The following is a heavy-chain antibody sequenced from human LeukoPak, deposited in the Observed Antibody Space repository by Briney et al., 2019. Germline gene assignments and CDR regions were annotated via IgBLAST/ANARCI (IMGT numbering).Heavy chain of an antibody. CDR3: AKTPGWELLYYFDY. CDR2: ISWNSGSI. CDR1: GFTFDDYA. V-gene: IGHV3-9*01. D-gene: IGHD1-26*01. J-gene: IGHJ4*02. Sequence: GGSLRLSCAASGFTFDDYAMHWVRQAPGKGLEWVSGISWNSGSIGYADSVKGRFTISRDNAKNSLYLQMNSLRAEGTALYYCAKTPGWELLYYFDYWGQGTLVTVSS.